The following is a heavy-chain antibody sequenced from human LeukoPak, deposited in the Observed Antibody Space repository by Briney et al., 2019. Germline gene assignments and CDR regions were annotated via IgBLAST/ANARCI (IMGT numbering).Heavy chain of an antibody. CDR2: INHSGST. V-gene: IGHV4-34*01. J-gene: IGHJ4*02. CDR3: ARGDGNDIVATIYRGIDY. CDR1: GGSFSGYY. Sequence: SETLSLTCAVYGGSFSGYYWSWIRQPPGKGLEWIGEINHSGSTNYNPSLKSRVTISVDTSKNQFSLKLSSVTAADTAVYYCARGDGNDIVATIYRGIDYWGRGTLVTVSS. D-gene: IGHD5-12*01.